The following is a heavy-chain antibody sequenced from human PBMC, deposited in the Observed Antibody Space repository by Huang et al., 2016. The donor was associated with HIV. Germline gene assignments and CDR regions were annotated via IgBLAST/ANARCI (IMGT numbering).Heavy chain of an antibody. V-gene: IGHV3-74*01. J-gene: IGHJ4*02. Sequence: EMQLVESGGGLVQPGGSLRLSCAASGFTFKSYWMHWVRKAPGKGLVWVSNINTDGSRTNYADSVKGRFTISRDNAKNTLYLQMTSLRVDDTAVYYCVKSLDFWSGAFDHWGQGSLVTVSS. CDR3: VKSLDFWSGAFDH. CDR1: GFTFKSYW. CDR2: INTDGSRT. D-gene: IGHD3-3*01.